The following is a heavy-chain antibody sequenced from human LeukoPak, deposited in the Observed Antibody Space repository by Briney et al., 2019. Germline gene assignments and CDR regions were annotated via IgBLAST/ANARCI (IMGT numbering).Heavy chain of an antibody. D-gene: IGHD3-10*01. CDR2: ISYDGSNK. CDR3: AKAGDYYGSGSYYSY. CDR1: GFTFSSYA. Sequence: SLRLSCAASGFTFSSYAMHWVRPAPGKGLEWVAVISYDGSNKYYADSVKGRFTISRDNSKNTLYLQLNSLRAEDTAVYYCAKAGDYYGSGSYYSYWGQGTLVTVSS. J-gene: IGHJ4*02. V-gene: IGHV3-30-3*01.